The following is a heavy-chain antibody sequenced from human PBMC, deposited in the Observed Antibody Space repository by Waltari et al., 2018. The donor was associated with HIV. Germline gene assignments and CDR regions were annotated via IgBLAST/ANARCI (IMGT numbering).Heavy chain of an antibody. CDR3: ARASLISDWFDP. D-gene: IGHD1-26*01. V-gene: IGHV3-30-3*01. CDR1: GFTFSSYA. CDR2: RSYDGSNT. J-gene: IGHJ5*02. Sequence: QVQLVESGGGVVQPGRSLRLSCAASGFTFSSYAMHWVRQAPGKGLEWVAVRSYDGSNTYYADSVKCRFTISRDNSKSTLYLQMNSLRAEDTAVYYCARASLISDWFDPWGQGTLVTVSS.